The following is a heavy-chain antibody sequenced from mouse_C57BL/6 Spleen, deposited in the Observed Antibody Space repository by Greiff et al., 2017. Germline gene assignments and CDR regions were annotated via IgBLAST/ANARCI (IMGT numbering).Heavy chain of an antibody. Sequence: QVQLQQPGAELVRPGTSVKLSCKASGYTFTSYWMHWVKQRPGQGLEWIGVIDPSDSYTNYNQKFKGKATLTVDTSSSTAYMQLSSLTSEDAAVYYCAGGCYYYDEYYFGYWGQGTTLTVSS. CDR1: GYTFTSYW. J-gene: IGHJ2*01. CDR2: IDPSDSYT. CDR3: AGGCYYYDEYYFGY. D-gene: IGHD2-4*01. V-gene: IGHV1-59*01.